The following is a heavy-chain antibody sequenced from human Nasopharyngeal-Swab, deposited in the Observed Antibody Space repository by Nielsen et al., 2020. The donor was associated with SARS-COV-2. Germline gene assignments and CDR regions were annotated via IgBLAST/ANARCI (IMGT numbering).Heavy chain of an antibody. J-gene: IGHJ4*02. CDR3: ASGRWFDY. V-gene: IGHV3-7*01. Sequence: VRQAPGKGLEWVANIKQDGSEKYYVDSVKGRFTISRDNAKNSLFLQMNSLRAEDTAVYFCASGRWFDYWGQGTLVTSPQ. D-gene: IGHD4-23*01. CDR2: IKQDGSEK.